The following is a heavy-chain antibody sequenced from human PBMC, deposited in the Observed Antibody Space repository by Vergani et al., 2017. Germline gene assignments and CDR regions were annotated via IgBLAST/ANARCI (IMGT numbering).Heavy chain of an antibody. J-gene: IGHJ4*02. CDR1: GFTVSSNY. D-gene: IGHD3-10*01. Sequence: EVQLVETGGGLIQPGGSLRLSCAASGFTVSSNYMSWVRQAPGKGLEWVSVIYSGFSTYYADSVKGRFTISRDNSKNTRYLQMNSLRAEDTAVYYCARSIYGSGSSYFDYWGQGTLVTVSS. CDR2: IYSGFST. V-gene: IGHV3-53*02. CDR3: ARSIYGSGSSYFDY.